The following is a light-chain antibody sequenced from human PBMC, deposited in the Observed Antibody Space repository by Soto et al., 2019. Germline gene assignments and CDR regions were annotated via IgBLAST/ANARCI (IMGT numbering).Light chain of an antibody. CDR2: EVS. V-gene: IGLV2-14*01. CDR1: SSDVGAYNY. CDR3: RSFTSSSTRV. Sequence: QSALTQPASVSGSPGQSITISCTGTSSDVGAYNYVSWYQQYPGKAPKLMIYEVSNRPSGISNRFSGSKSGNTASLTISGLQAEDEADYYCRSFTSSSTRVFGGGTKLTVL. J-gene: IGLJ2*01.